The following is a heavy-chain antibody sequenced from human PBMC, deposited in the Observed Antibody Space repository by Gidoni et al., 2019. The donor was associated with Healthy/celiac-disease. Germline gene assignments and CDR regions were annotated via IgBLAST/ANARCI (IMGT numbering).Heavy chain of an antibody. Sequence: EVQLVESGGGLVKPGGSLRLSCAASGFTFSHAWLNWVRQAPGKGLEWVGRIKSKTDGGTTDYAAPVKGRFTISRDDSKNTLYLQMNSLKTEDTALYYCTTDNHLNYYDSSGVDYWGQGTLVTVSS. D-gene: IGHD3-22*01. CDR2: IKSKTDGGTT. J-gene: IGHJ4*02. CDR1: GFTFSHAW. CDR3: TTDNHLNYYDSSGVDY. V-gene: IGHV3-15*07.